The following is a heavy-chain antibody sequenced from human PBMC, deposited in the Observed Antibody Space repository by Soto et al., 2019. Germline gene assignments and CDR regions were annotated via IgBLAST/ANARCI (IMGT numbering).Heavy chain of an antibody. V-gene: IGHV4-59*01. CDR2: IYYSGST. CDR3: ARGERLYYYYYGMDV. J-gene: IGHJ6*02. CDR1: GGSISSYY. Sequence: ETLSLTCTVSGGSISSYYWSWIRQPPGKGLEWIGYIYYSGSTNYNPSLKSRVTISVDTSKNQFSLKLSSVTAADTAVYYCARGERLYYYYYGMDVWGQGSTVTVSS. D-gene: IGHD6-25*01.